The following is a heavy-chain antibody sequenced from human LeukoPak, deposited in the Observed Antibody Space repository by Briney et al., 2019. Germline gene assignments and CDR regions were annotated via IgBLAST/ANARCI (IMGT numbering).Heavy chain of an antibody. J-gene: IGHJ3*02. CDR1: GFTLTSYT. V-gene: IGHV3-23*01. CDR3: AKVPTYLNILTGFPFDI. CDR2: LRGAERTP. D-gene: IGHD3-9*01. Sequence: GGSLTLSCAASGFTLTSYTMSWVRQAPGKGLEWVSSLRGAERTPYYAESVKGRFTISRDNSENTLYLQMNSLRAEDTALYYCAKVPTYLNILTGFPFDIWGQGTMVTVSS.